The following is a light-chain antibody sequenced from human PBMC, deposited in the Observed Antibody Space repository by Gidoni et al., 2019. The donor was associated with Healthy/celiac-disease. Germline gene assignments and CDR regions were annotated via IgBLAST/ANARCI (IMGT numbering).Light chain of an antibody. Sequence: SSELTQDPAVSVALGQTVRITCQGDSLRSYYASWYPQKPGQAPVLVIYGKNNRPAGIPDRFSGSSSGNTASLTITGAQAEDDADYYCNSRDSSGNHLVFGGGTKLTVL. CDR1: SLRSYY. CDR3: NSRDSSGNHLV. J-gene: IGLJ3*02. CDR2: GKN. V-gene: IGLV3-19*01.